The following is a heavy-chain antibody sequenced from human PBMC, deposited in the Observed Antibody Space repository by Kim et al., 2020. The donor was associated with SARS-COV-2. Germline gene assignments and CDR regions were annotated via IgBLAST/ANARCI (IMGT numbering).Heavy chain of an antibody. V-gene: IGHV1-3*01. CDR2: AGNGNT. CDR3: SIIISH. Sequence: AGNGNTKYSQKFQGRVTIARDTSASTAYMELSSLRSEDTAVYYCSIIISHWGQGTLVTVSS. J-gene: IGHJ4*02. D-gene: IGHD3-3*02.